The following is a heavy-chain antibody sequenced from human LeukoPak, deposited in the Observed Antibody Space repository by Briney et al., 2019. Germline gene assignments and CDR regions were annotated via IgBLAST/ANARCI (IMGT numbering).Heavy chain of an antibody. V-gene: IGHV3-30*01. D-gene: IGHD5-12*01. CDR2: ISYDGSSK. CDR3: ARVTGHSGYDLKY. Sequence: GGSLRLSCAASGFLFSAYDFHCVRQAPGKGLEWVAFISYDGSSKNYAQSVKGRFTISRDNSKNTLYVQMNSLRHEDTAVYYCARVTGHSGYDLKYWGQGALVTVSS. CDR1: GFLFSAYD. J-gene: IGHJ4*02.